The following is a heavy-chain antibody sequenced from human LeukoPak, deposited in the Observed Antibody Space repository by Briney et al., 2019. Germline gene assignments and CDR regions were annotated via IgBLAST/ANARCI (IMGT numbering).Heavy chain of an antibody. CDR1: GFTFSSYS. D-gene: IGHD1-26*01. V-gene: IGHV3-21*01. Sequence: GGSLRLSCAASGFTFSSYSMNWVRQAPGKGLEWVSSISSSSSYIYYADSVKGRFTISRDNAKNSLYLQMNSLRAEDTAVYYCARVFSNVGWFDPWGQGTLVTVSS. J-gene: IGHJ5*02. CDR2: ISSSSSYI. CDR3: ARVFSNVGWFDP.